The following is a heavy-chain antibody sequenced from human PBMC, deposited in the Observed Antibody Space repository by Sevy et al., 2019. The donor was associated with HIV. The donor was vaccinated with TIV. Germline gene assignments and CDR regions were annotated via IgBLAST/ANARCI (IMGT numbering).Heavy chain of an antibody. D-gene: IGHD3-3*01. J-gene: IGHJ6*02. CDR1: GFSFSNSA. CDR2: IGSDGVST. V-gene: IGHV3-64D*06. Sequence: GGSLRLSCSGSGFSFSNSAMNWVRQTPGKGLKYVSAIGSDGVSTYYTDSVRGRFTISRDNSKNTLYLQMISLRVEDTAVYYCVKDPDYNFWRGDYGMDVWGQGTTVTVSS. CDR3: VKDPDYNFWRGDYGMDV.